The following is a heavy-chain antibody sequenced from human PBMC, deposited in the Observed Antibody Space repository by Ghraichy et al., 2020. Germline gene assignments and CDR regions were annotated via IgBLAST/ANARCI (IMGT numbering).Heavy chain of an antibody. Sequence: GGSLRLSCAASGFTFSSYAMSWVRQAPGKGLEWVSAISGSGGSTYYADSVKGRFTISRDNSKNTLYLQMNSLRAEDTAVYYCAKDRPDYYDSSGYLGYWYFDLWGRGTLVTVSS. CDR2: ISGSGGST. CDR1: GFTFSSYA. J-gene: IGHJ2*01. CDR3: AKDRPDYYDSSGYLGYWYFDL. V-gene: IGHV3-23*01. D-gene: IGHD3-22*01.